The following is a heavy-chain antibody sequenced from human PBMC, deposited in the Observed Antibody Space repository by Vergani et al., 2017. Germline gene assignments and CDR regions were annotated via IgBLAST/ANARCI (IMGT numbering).Heavy chain of an antibody. V-gene: IGHV4-59*02. CDR3: ARSRIYYGAGSPDY. Sequence: VQLQESGPGLVKPSETLSLTCTVSGASVNSYYWSWIRQPPGKGLEWMGYVSFRGDTLYDPSVKGRMTISLNTSSNQFSLYLTSVTAADTAVYYCARSRIYYGAGSPDYWGQGTLVTVSS. CDR1: GASVNSYY. J-gene: IGHJ4*02. D-gene: IGHD3-10*01. CDR2: VSFRGDT.